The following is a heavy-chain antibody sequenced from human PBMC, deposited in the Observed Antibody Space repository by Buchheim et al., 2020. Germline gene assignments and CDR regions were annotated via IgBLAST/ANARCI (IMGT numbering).Heavy chain of an antibody. Sequence: QVQLVESGGGVVQPGRSLRLSCAASGFTFSSYGMHWVRQAPGTGLEWVAVISYDGSNKYYADSVKGRFTISRDNSKNTLYLQMNSLRAEDTAVYYCAKDDSSGYCPDYWGQGTL. J-gene: IGHJ4*02. CDR2: ISYDGSNK. CDR3: AKDDSSGYCPDY. D-gene: IGHD3-22*01. V-gene: IGHV3-30*18. CDR1: GFTFSSYG.